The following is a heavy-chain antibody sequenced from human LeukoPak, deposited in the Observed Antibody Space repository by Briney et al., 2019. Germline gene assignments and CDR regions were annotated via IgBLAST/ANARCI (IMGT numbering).Heavy chain of an antibody. CDR3: GRHAPYRNFDL. CDR1: GFTFNNYA. Sequence: PGGSLRLSCAASGFTFNNYAMSWVRQPPGKGLEWIGSFGHGRNAFYNPSLQSRVTISVDASTNQFSLRLTSVTAADTAMYYCGRHAPYRNFDLWGQGTLVTVSS. D-gene: IGHD2-2*01. CDR2: FGHGRNA. J-gene: IGHJ5*02. V-gene: IGHV4-38-2*01.